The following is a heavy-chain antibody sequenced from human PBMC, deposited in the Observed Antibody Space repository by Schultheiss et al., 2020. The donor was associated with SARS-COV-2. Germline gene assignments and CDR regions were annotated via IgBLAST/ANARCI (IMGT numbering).Heavy chain of an antibody. J-gene: IGHJ5*02. CDR3: ARGDWFDP. V-gene: IGHV4-34*01. Sequence: SETLSLTCAVYGGSFSGYYWSWIRQPPGKGLEWIGEINHSGSTNYNPSLKSRVTISVDTSKNQFSLKLSSVTAADTAVYYCARGDWFDPWGQGTLVTVSS. CDR1: GGSFSGYY. CDR2: INHSGST.